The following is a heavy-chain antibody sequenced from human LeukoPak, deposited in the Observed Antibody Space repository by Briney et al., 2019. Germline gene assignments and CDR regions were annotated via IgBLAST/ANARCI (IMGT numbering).Heavy chain of an antibody. D-gene: IGHD3-3*01. J-gene: IGHJ4*02. CDR3: ARDRPTGASRVFVVQ. CDR2: MSSGSRYL. CDR1: GFTFSSYA. Sequence: GGSLRLSCTASGFTFSSYAMTWARQAPGKGLEWVSSMSSGSRYLYYADSVRGRFTISRDNAKNSLYLVMNSLRAEDTAIYYCARDRPTGASRVFVVQWGQGTLVTVSS. V-gene: IGHV3-21*01.